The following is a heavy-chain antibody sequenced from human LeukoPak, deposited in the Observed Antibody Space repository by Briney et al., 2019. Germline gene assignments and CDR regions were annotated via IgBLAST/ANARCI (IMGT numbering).Heavy chain of an antibody. Sequence: PGGSLRLSCAASGFTFSSYAMHWVRQAPGKGLEWVAVISYDGSNKYYADSVKGRFTISRDNSKNTLYLQMNSLRVEDTAVYYCANHLACGSTSCPPFDDWGQGTLVTVSS. D-gene: IGHD2-2*01. CDR2: ISYDGSNK. CDR3: ANHLACGSTSCPPFDD. V-gene: IGHV3-30-3*01. J-gene: IGHJ4*02. CDR1: GFTFSSYA.